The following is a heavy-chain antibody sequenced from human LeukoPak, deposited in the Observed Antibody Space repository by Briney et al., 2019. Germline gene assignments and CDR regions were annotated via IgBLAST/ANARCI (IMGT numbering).Heavy chain of an antibody. CDR3: TTRLQHYFDY. Sequence: GVSLTLSCTTSGFTFSSYTMNWVRQTTGKGLQWVSTISDGSSNTHYADSVNGRFTISRLDFINVVCLQMNSLAVEDTAVYYCTTRLQHYFDYWGEGTHVAVSS. D-gene: IGHD4-11*01. J-gene: IGHJ4*02. CDR2: ISDGSSNT. CDR1: GFTFSSYT. V-gene: IGHV3-23*01.